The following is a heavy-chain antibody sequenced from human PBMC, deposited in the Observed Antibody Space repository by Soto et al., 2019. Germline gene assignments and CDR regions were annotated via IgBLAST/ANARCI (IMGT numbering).Heavy chain of an antibody. CDR2: MSPNGNNQ. J-gene: IGHJ4*02. V-gene: IGHV3-30-3*01. Sequence: WGSLRLSCAAPGFTFIIYALHFFRHSPGKGLEWVAVMSPNGNNQYYADSVKGRFTISRDTSKSTLYLQMTSLRPDDTAVYYCATGANFYYDTSRYWGQGTLVTVSS. D-gene: IGHD3-22*01. CDR1: GFTFIIYA. CDR3: ATGANFYYDTSRY.